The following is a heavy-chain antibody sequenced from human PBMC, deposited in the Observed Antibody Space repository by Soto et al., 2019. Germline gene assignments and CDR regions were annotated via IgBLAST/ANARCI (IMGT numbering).Heavy chain of an antibody. J-gene: IGHJ6*02. CDR3: SRQSLDPNSPSLGLDV. V-gene: IGHV5-51*01. Sequence: GESLKISCTGSGYRFTSHWIGWVRQMPGKGLEWMGVIWPGDSDTRYSPSFQGQDTISADKSNNTIYLQWNSLKASDTAMYFCSRQSLDPNSPSLGLDVWGQGTTVTVSS. CDR1: GYRFTSHW. CDR2: IWPGDSDT.